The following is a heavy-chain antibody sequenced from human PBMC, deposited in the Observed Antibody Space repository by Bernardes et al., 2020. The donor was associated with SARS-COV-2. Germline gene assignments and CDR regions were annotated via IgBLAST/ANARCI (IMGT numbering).Heavy chain of an antibody. CDR3: ATLRGCGGDCYLFDY. CDR1: GYTLTELS. D-gene: IGHD2-21*02. V-gene: IGHV1-24*01. Sequence: ASVKVSCKVSGYTLTELSMHWVRQAPGKGLEWMGGFDPEDGETIYAQKFQGRVTMTEDTSTDTAYMELSSLRSEETAVYYCATLRGCGGDCYLFDYWGQGTLVTVSS. J-gene: IGHJ4*02. CDR2: FDPEDGET.